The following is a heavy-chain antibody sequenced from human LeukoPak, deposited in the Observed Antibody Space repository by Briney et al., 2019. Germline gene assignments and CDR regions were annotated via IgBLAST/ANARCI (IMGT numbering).Heavy chain of an antibody. CDR1: GGSICSSSYY. D-gene: IGHD3-22*01. Sequence: PSETLSLTCTVSGGSICSSSYYWGWIRQPPGKGLEWIGSIYYSGSTYYNPSLKSRVTISVDTSKNQFSLKLSSVTAADTAVYYCASPYYYDSSGLPHDYWGQGTLVTVSS. CDR3: ASPYYYDSSGLPHDY. CDR2: IYYSGST. V-gene: IGHV4-39*01. J-gene: IGHJ4*02.